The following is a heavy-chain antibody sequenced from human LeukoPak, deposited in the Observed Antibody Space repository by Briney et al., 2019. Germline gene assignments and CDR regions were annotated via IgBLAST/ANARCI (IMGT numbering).Heavy chain of an antibody. J-gene: IGHJ6*03. CDR2: ISAYNGNT. CDR3: ARAIEEVGPLRNYYYYVDV. CDR1: GYTFRSYG. V-gene: IGHV1-18*01. Sequence: RPSVKVSXKASGYTFRSYGVSWVRQAPGQGLEWMGWISAYNGNTNYAQKFQGRVTITTDTSTSTASMEMRSLRSDDTAVYYCARAIEEVGPLRNYYYYVDVWGKGTTVTVSS. D-gene: IGHD1-26*01.